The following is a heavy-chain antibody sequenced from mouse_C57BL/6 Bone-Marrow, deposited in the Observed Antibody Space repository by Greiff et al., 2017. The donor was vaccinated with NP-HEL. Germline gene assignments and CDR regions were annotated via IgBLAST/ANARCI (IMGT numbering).Heavy chain of an antibody. D-gene: IGHD2-2*01. J-gene: IGHJ2*01. Sequence: VQLQQSGPGLVAPSQSLSITCTVSGFSLTSYAISWVRPPPGKGLEWLGVIWTGGGTNYNSALKSRLSISKDNSKSQVFVKMNSLQTDDTARYYCARNPYGYPYYFDYWGQGTTLTVSA. CDR3: ARNPYGYPYYFDY. CDR2: IWTGGGT. V-gene: IGHV2-9-1*01. CDR1: GFSLTSYA.